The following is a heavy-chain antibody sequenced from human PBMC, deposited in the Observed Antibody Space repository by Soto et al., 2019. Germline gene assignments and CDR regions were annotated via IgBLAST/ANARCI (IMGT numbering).Heavy chain of an antibody. CDR2: ISSSSSYI. J-gene: IGHJ4*02. D-gene: IGHD3-10*01. CDR3: AREKLNVALYFHY. CDR1: GFTFSSYS. V-gene: IGHV3-21*01. Sequence: GGSLRLSCAASGFTFSSYSMNWVRQAPGKGLEWVSSISSSSSYIYYADSVKGRFTISRDNAKNSLYLQMNSLRAEDTAVYYRAREKLNVALYFHYRGPGPLVTVSS.